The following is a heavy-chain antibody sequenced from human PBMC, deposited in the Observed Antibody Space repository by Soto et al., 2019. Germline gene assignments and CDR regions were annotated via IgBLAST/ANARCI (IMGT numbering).Heavy chain of an antibody. CDR3: AITAMINRDSSTSFDY. CDR2: IKSKSDGETA. Sequence: PGGSLRLSCAASGLTFNNVWMTWFRQAPGKGLEWVGRIKSKSDGETADVAAPVKARFTISRDDSKNTVFLEMNSLKSEDTALYYCAITAMINRDSSTSFDYWGRGTQVTVSS. D-gene: IGHD5-18*01. V-gene: IGHV3-15*01. CDR1: GLTFNNVW. J-gene: IGHJ4*02.